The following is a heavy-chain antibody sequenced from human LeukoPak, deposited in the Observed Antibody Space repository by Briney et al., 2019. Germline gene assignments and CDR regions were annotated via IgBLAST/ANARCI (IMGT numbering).Heavy chain of an antibody. CDR3: AKEGSGYCSSTSCYPGYMDV. D-gene: IGHD2-2*01. CDR1: GFTFSSYA. Sequence: GGSLRLSCAASGFTFSSYAMSWVRQAPGKGLEWVSAISGSGGSTYYADSVKGRFTISRDNSENTLYLQMNSLRAEDTAVYYCAKEGSGYCSSTSCYPGYMDVWGKGTTVTVSS. CDR2: ISGSGGST. V-gene: IGHV3-23*01. J-gene: IGHJ6*03.